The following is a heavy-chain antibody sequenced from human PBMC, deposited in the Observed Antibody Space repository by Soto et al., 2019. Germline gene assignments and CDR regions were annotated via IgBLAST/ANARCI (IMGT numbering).Heavy chain of an antibody. D-gene: IGHD2-2*03. CDR2: ISHSGST. CDR1: GGSFSGYY. J-gene: IGHJ4*02. Sequence: SETLSLTCAVYGGSFSGYYWSWIRQPPGKGLEWIGEISHSGSTNYNPSLKSRVTISVDTSKNQFSLKLSSVTAADTAVYYCARDMDIVVVPAAKRVYYFDYWGQGTLVTVSS. V-gene: IGHV4-34*01. CDR3: ARDMDIVVVPAAKRVYYFDY.